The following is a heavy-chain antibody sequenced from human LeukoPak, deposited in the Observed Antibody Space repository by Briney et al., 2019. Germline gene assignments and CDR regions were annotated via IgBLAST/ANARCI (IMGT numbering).Heavy chain of an antibody. Sequence: VASVKVSGKASGGTFSSYAISWVRQAPGQGREWMGRITPILGIANYAQKFQGRVTITADKSTSTAYMELSSLRSEDTAVYYCARVRDGHAFDIWGQGTMVTVSS. D-gene: IGHD5-24*01. CDR1: GGTFSSYA. CDR3: ARVRDGHAFDI. J-gene: IGHJ3*02. V-gene: IGHV1-69*04. CDR2: ITPILGIA.